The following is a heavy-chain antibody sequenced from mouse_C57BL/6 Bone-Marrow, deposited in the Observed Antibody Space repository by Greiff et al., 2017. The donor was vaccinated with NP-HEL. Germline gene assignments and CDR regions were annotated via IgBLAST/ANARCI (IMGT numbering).Heavy chain of an antibody. CDR1: GFSLTSYG. V-gene: IGHV2-2*01. J-gene: IGHJ2*01. D-gene: IGHD6-2*01. Sequence: VKVEESGPGLVQPSQSLSITCTVSGFSLTSYGVHWVRQSPGKGLEWLGVIWSGGSSDYNEAFISSMCISKDNSKSQVFFKMNSLQADDTAIYYCARSPYFDYWGQGTTLTVSS. CDR3: ARSPYFDY. CDR2: IWSGGSS.